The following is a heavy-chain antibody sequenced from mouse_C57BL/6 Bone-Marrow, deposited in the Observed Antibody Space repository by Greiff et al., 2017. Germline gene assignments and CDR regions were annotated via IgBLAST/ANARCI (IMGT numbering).Heavy chain of an antibody. J-gene: IGHJ4*01. V-gene: IGHV3-1*01. CDR3: ARDWIYDGYLGYAMDY. CDR1: GYSITSGYD. D-gene: IGHD2-3*01. CDR2: ISYSGST. Sequence: EVMLVESGPGMVKPSQSLSLTCTVTGYSITSGYDWHWIRHFPGNKLEWMGYISYSGSTNYNPSLKSRISITHDTSKNHFFLKLNSVTTEDTATYYCARDWIYDGYLGYAMDYWGQGTSVTVSS.